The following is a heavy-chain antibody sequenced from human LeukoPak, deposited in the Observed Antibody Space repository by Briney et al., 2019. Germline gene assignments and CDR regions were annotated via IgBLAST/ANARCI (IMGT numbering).Heavy chain of an antibody. Sequence: SETLSLTCTVSGGSISSYYWSWIRQPPGKGLEWIGYIYYSGSTNYNPSLKSRVTISVDTSKNQFSLKLSSVTAADTAVHYCARGGIAAAGRFDYWGQGTLVTVSS. CDR3: ARGGIAAAGRFDY. J-gene: IGHJ4*02. CDR1: GGSISSYY. V-gene: IGHV4-59*12. CDR2: IYYSGST. D-gene: IGHD6-13*01.